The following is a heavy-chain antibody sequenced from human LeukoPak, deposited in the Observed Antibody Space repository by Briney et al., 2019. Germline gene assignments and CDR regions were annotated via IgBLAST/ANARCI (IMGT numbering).Heavy chain of an antibody. Sequence: GGSLRLSCAVSGFTFSNYNINWVRQAPGKGLEWVSSISSTGSYIYYADSVKGRFTISRDNAKNSLYLQMNSLRAEDTAVYYCARWGASMGLTDYWGQGTLVTVSS. CDR3: ARWGASMGLTDY. CDR2: ISSTGSYI. D-gene: IGHD1-26*01. J-gene: IGHJ4*02. CDR1: GFTFSNYN. V-gene: IGHV3-21*01.